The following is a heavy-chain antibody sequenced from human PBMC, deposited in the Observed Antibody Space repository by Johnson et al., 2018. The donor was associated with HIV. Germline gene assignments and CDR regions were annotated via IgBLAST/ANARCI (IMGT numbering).Heavy chain of an antibody. Sequence: VQLVESGGGLIQPGGSLRLSCAASGFTVSSTCMSWVRQAPGKGLEWVATISGSGGSTYYADSVKGRFTISRDNSKNTLYLQMTSLRAADTSLYYCAIDCSSILPGGRDSFYFLGQGTIVTLS. J-gene: IGHJ3*01. V-gene: IGHV3-53*01. CDR3: AIDCSSILPGGRDSFYF. CDR2: SGSGGST. D-gene: IGHD3-9*01. CDR1: GFTVSSTC.